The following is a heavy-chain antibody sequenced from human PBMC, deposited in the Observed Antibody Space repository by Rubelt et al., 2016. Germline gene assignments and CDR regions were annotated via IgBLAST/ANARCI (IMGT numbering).Heavy chain of an antibody. D-gene: IGHD1-26*01. CDR1: GGSFSGYY. V-gene: IGHV4-34*01. CDR3: ARGIVGATRSSYYGMDG. Sequence: QVQLQQWGAGLLKPSETLSLTCAVYGGSFSGYYWSWIRQPPGKGLEWIGEINHSGSTTYNPSLKSRVTILVDTSKNQFSLKLSSVTAADTAVYYCARGIVGATRSSYYGMDGWGQGTTVTVSS. CDR2: INHSGST. J-gene: IGHJ6*02.